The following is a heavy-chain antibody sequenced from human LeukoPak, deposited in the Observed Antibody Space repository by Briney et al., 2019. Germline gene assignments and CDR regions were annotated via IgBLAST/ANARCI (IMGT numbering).Heavy chain of an antibody. CDR2: IYPGDSDT. CDR3: ATLVGYGSFFDY. D-gene: IGHD3-10*01. Sequence: GEALKISCRGSGYSFTSYWIGWVRHVPGKGLEYMGSIYPGDSDTRYSPSLQGQVPTPADKPISPAYLQWSSLKASDTAMYYCATLVGYGSFFDYWGQGTLVTVSS. J-gene: IGHJ4*02. V-gene: IGHV5-51*04. CDR1: GYSFTSYW.